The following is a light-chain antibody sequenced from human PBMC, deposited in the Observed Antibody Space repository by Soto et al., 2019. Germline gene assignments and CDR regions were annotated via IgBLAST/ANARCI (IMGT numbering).Light chain of an antibody. Sequence: EIVLTQSPATLSLSPGERATLSCRASQSVSSLLAWYQQKPGQAPRLLIYGASSRATGIPDRFSGSGSGTDFALTISNLQSEDFALYYCLQYDNWPPITFGQGTRLEI. CDR2: GAS. V-gene: IGKV3D-15*01. J-gene: IGKJ5*01. CDR3: LQYDNWPPIT. CDR1: QSVSSL.